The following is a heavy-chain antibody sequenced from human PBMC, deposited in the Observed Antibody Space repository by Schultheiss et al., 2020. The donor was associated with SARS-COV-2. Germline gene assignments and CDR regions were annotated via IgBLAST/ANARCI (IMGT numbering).Heavy chain of an antibody. CDR1: GHTFTGYY. Sequence: ASVKVSCKASGHTFTGYYMHWVRQATGQGLEWMGWINPNSGGTNYAQKFQGWVTMTRDTSISTAYMELSRLRSDDTAVYYCASEVKYYVFPFDYWGQGTLVTVSS. J-gene: IGHJ4*02. CDR3: ASEVKYYVFPFDY. D-gene: IGHD3-10*02. CDR2: INPNSGGT. V-gene: IGHV1-2*04.